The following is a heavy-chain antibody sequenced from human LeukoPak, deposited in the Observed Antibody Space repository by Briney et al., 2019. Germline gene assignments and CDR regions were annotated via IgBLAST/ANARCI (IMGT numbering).Heavy chain of an antibody. CDR2: IYPGDSDT. CDR3: ARQGLGGGDGSGAFDI. CDR1: GYSFTTYW. J-gene: IGHJ3*02. D-gene: IGHD2-21*02. V-gene: IGHV5-51*01. Sequence: GESLQISCQGSGYSFTTYWIGWVRQMPGKGLEWMGIIYPGDSDTRYSPSFQGQVTMTADKSIGTAYLQWSSLKASDTAMYYCARQGLGGGDGSGAFDIWGQGTMVTVSS.